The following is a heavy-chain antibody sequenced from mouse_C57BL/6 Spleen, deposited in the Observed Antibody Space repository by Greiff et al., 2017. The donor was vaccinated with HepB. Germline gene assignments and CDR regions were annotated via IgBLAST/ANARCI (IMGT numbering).Heavy chain of an antibody. J-gene: IGHJ3*01. Sequence: VQLVESGAELVRPGASVTLSCKASGYTFTAYDMHWVKQTPVHGLEWIGAIDPATGGTAYNQKFKGKAILTADKSSSTASRELRSLTAEDAAVYYGTRHSNYSGAWFADWGQGTLVTVSA. V-gene: IGHV1-15*01. D-gene: IGHD2-5*01. CDR1: GYTFTAYD. CDR2: IDPATGGT. CDR3: TRHSNYSGAWFAD.